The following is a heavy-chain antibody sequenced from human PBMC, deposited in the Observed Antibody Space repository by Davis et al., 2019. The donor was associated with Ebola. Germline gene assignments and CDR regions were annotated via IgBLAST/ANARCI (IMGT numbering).Heavy chain of an antibody. CDR3: ARVGYQWNYRAFLDY. CDR2: INPSGGSP. J-gene: IGHJ4*02. CDR1: GYTFTTYD. Sequence: AASVKVSCKTSGYTFTTYDINWVRQATGQGLEWMGMINPSGGSPTYAQKFQGRVTMTRDTSTSTIYMEVTSLSSEDTAVYYCARVGYQWNYRAFLDYWGQGTLVTVSS. V-gene: IGHV1-46*01. D-gene: IGHD6-19*01.